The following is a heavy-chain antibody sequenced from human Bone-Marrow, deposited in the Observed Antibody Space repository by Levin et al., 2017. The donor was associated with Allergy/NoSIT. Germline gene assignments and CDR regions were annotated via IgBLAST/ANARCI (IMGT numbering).Heavy chain of an antibody. Sequence: PGGSLRLSCAASGFSFSNYWLSWVRQAPGKGLEWVADINQGGTEKYYVDSVKGRFTISRDNARNSVSLHMSGLRVEDTAVYYGARGAWDCSTTTCLINRWGQGTLVTVSS. J-gene: IGHJ4*02. CDR1: GFSFSNYW. CDR3: ARGAWDCSTTTCLINR. D-gene: IGHD2-2*01. CDR2: INQGGTEK. V-gene: IGHV3-7*03.